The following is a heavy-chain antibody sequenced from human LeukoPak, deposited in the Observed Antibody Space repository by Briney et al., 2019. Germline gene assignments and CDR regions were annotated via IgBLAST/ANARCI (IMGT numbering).Heavy chain of an antibody. J-gene: IGHJ4*02. V-gene: IGHV3-9*01. CDR1: GFIFNNYA. Sequence: GGSLRLSCAGSGFIFNNYAMHWVRQPPGKGLERVSGISWNSGSIDYADSVKGRFTISRDNAKNSLYLQMNSLRVEDTAFYYCAKDNRRHYTSGPNPDSLHWGQGALVTVSS. CDR2: ISWNSGSI. D-gene: IGHD6-19*01. CDR3: AKDNRRHYTSGPNPDSLH.